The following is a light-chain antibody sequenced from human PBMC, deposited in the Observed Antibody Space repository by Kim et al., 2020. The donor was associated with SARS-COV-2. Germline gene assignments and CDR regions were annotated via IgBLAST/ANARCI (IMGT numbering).Light chain of an antibody. CDR3: NSRDSSGNHVV. J-gene: IGLJ2*01. V-gene: IGLV3-19*01. Sequence: ALGQTVRITCQGDSLRSYYESWYQKKPGQAPVLVIYGKNNRPSGIPDRFSGSSSGNTASLTITGAQAEDEADYYCNSRDSSGNHVVFGGGTQLTVL. CDR1: SLRSYY. CDR2: GKN.